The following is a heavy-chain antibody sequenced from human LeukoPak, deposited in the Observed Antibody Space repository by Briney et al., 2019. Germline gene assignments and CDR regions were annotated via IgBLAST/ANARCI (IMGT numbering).Heavy chain of an antibody. D-gene: IGHD3-9*01. CDR3: AVLMRHYGIDV. J-gene: IGHJ6*02. Sequence: SETLSLTCAVHGGPLSGNYWNWIRQTPGKGPEWLGDINYDGHTNYNPSLESRLTISVDSSKNQFALTLRSVTAADAAVYYCAVLMRHYGIDVWGQGTTVTVSS. CDR1: GGPLSGNY. CDR2: INYDGHT. V-gene: IGHV4-34*01.